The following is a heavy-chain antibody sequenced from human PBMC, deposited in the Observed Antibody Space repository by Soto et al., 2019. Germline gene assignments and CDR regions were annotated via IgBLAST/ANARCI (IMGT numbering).Heavy chain of an antibody. V-gene: IGHV1-3*01. J-gene: IGHJ6*02. CDR1: GYSFTHYA. D-gene: IGHD6-13*01. CDR2: INAGNGNT. CDR3: ASSSTWGWADYQFEMDV. Sequence: VKLVQSEAEVKKPGASVRVSCKTSGYSFTHYAIHWVRQAPGQRLEWMGWINAGNGNTKYSQTFQGRVSFTRDTSASAIYMELSSLTSEDTAVYFCASSSTWGWADYQFEMDVWGQGTTVTVSS.